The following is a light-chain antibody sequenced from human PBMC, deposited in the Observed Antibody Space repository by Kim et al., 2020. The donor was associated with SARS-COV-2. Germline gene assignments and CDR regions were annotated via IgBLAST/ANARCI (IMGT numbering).Light chain of an antibody. Sequence: GQRVTISCSGSSSNIGSNTVNWYQQFPGTAPKLLIHSNNQRPSGVPDRFSGSKSGTSASLAISGLQSEDETSYHCESWDDTLRGPVFGGGTQLTVL. J-gene: IGLJ3*02. V-gene: IGLV1-44*01. CDR3: ESWDDTLRGPV. CDR2: SNN. CDR1: SSNIGSNT.